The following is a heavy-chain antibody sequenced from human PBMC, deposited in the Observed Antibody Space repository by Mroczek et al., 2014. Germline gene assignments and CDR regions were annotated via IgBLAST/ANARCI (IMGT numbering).Heavy chain of an antibody. V-gene: IGHV1-18*01. D-gene: IGHD1-26*01. CDR3: TSGSYDLGHYYYYYGMDV. Sequence: VQLVQSGAEVKKPGASVKVSCKASGYTFTSYGISWVRQAPGQGLEWMGWISAYNGNTNYAQKLQGRVTMTTDTSTSTAYMELRSLRSDDTAVYYCTSGSYDLGHYYYYYGMDVWGQGTTVTVSS. CDR1: GYTFTSYG. CDR2: ISAYNGNT. J-gene: IGHJ6*02.